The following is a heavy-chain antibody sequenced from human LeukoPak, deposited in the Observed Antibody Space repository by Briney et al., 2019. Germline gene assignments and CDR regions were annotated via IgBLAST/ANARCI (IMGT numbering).Heavy chain of an antibody. CDR2: ISAYNGNT. CDR1: GYTFTSYG. V-gene: IGHV1-18*04. Sequence: ASVTVSCKASGYTFTSYGISWVRQAPGQGLEWMGWISAYNGNTSYAQKLQGRVTMTTDTSTSTAYMELRSLRSDDTAVYYCARDRDVPAATSFDYWGQGTLVTVSS. J-gene: IGHJ4*02. D-gene: IGHD2-2*01. CDR3: ARDRDVPAATSFDY.